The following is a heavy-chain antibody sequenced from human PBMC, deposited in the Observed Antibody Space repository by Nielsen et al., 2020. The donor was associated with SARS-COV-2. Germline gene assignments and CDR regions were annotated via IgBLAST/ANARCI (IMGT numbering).Heavy chain of an antibody. Sequence: SETLSLTCTVSGGSVSSGSYDWGWIRQTPGKGLEWIGYINYSGSTNYNSSLKSRVTISVDTSKNQFSLKLSSVTAADTAVYYCAREYSSSSYYYYYGMDVWGQGTTVTVSS. CDR3: AREYSSSSYYYYYGMDV. V-gene: IGHV4-61*01. D-gene: IGHD6-6*01. J-gene: IGHJ6*02. CDR1: GGSVSSGSYD. CDR2: INYSGST.